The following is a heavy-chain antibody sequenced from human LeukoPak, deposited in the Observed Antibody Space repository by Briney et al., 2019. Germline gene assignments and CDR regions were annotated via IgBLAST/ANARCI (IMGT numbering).Heavy chain of an antibody. V-gene: IGHV3-30-3*01. CDR2: ISYDGSNK. J-gene: IGHJ4*02. CDR1: GFTFSNYA. CDR3: ARDLYSYGHFDY. D-gene: IGHD5-18*01. Sequence: GRSLRLSRAASGFTFSNYAMHWVRQAPGKGLEWVAVISYDGSNKYYADSVKGRFTISRDNSKNTLYLQMNSLRAEDTAVYYCARDLYSYGHFDYWGQGTLVTVSS.